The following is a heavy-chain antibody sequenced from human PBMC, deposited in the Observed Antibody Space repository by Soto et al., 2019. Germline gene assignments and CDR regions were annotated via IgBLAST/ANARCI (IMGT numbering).Heavy chain of an antibody. Sequence: QMQLVESGGGVVQPGRSLRLSCAASGFSFRHYNLHWVRQAPGKGLELVAVVSHDGVNKHYAESVKGRLSISRDSSRDTLYLKMNSLRPEDTAVYYCVRETQIVMVVVPTPGSPGAFDMWGQGTMVTVSS. CDR1: GFSFRHYN. V-gene: IGHV3-30-3*01. J-gene: IGHJ3*02. D-gene: IGHD2-15*01. CDR2: VSHDGVNK. CDR3: VRETQIVMVVVPTPGSPGAFDM.